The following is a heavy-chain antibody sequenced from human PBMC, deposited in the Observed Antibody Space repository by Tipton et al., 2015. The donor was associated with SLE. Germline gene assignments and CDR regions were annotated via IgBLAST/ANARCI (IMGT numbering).Heavy chain of an antibody. J-gene: IGHJ6*02. V-gene: IGHV4-59*08. Sequence: TLSLTCTASGASVSSFCWNWIRQSPGKGLEWIACVCNSVSTNYDPSLKSRGTISVDTSKNHFSLELTSVTAADTAVYYCARQRLRLLSPLDAWGQGTTVTVSS. CDR2: VCNSVST. D-gene: IGHD3-10*01. CDR3: ARQRLRLLSPLDA. CDR1: GASVSSFC.